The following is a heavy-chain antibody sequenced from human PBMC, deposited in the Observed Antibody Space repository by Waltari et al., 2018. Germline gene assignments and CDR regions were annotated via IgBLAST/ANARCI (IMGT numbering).Heavy chain of an antibody. Sequence: EVQLVESGGGLVQPGGSLRLSCSASGFNLSTYWMTWVRQAPGRGLEWVASKKKDGSAKYYVDSVGGRSTISRDNANNSLFLQINSLRDDDTAVYYCVTDVSGWYVNWGQGTSVTVSS. J-gene: IGHJ4*02. CDR3: VTDVSGWYVN. CDR2: KKKDGSAK. V-gene: IGHV3-7*01. CDR1: GFNLSTYW. D-gene: IGHD6-19*01.